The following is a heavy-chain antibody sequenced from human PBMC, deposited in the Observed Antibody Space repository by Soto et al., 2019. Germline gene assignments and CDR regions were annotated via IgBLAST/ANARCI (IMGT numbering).Heavy chain of an antibody. CDR1: GFSFISYA. CDR3: AKGAHEFWGGYNTSPGFDS. V-gene: IGHV3-23*01. D-gene: IGHD3-3*01. CDR2: ISGAGGRI. J-gene: IGHJ4*02. Sequence: EVQLLDSGGGLVQPGGSLRLSCAASGFSFISYAMSWVRQAPGKGLQWVSGISGAGGRIYHADSVKGRFTISRDNSKNQVGLPMDRLGVEGKGVFYFAKGAHEFWGGYNTSPGFDSWGQGTLVIVSP.